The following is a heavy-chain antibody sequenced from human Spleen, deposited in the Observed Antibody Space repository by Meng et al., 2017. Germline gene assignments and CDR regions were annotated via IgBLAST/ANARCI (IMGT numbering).Heavy chain of an antibody. Sequence: QVQLVQSGAEVKKPGASVKVSCKASGYIFTTYGISWVRQAPGQGLEWMGYMRPNSDNTDYAQKFQGRITMTTNTSISTAYMELSSLTSEDTAVYYCAREGLDPWGQGTLVTVSS. CDR1: GYIFTTYG. J-gene: IGHJ5*02. CDR3: AREGLDP. V-gene: IGHV1-8*02. CDR2: MRPNSDNT.